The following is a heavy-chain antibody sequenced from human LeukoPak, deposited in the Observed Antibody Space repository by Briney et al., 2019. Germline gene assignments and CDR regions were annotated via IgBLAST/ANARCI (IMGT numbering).Heavy chain of an antibody. Sequence: GASVKVSCKASGYTFSTYPMNWVRQAPGQGLEWMGWINTNTGDPTSAQGSTGRLVFSLDTSVSTAYLQISSLKTEDTAVYYCARVAGSGHWRYLDLWGRGTLVTVSS. V-gene: IGHV7-4-1*02. D-gene: IGHD2-15*01. CDR2: INTNTGDP. CDR1: GYTFSTYP. CDR3: ARVAGSGHWRYLDL. J-gene: IGHJ2*01.